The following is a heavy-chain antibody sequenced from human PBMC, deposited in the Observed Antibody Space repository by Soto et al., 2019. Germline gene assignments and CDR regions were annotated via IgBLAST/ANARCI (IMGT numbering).Heavy chain of an antibody. V-gene: IGHV4-61*01. Sequence: SETLSLTCTVSGGSVSSGSYYWSWIRQPPGKGLEWIGYIYYSGSTNYNPSLKSRVTISVDTSKNQFSLKLSSVTAADTAVYYCARAHYDFWSGYHNTKFDYWGQGTLVTVSS. CDR2: IYYSGST. D-gene: IGHD3-3*01. CDR3: ARAHYDFWSGYHNTKFDY. CDR1: GGSVSSGSYY. J-gene: IGHJ4*02.